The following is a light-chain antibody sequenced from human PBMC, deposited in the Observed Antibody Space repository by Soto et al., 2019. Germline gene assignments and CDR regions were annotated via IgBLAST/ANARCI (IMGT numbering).Light chain of an antibody. Sequence: EIVLTQSPGTLSLSPGERATLSCRASQSVSSSYLAWYQQKPGQAPRPLIYGASSRAIGIPDRFSGSGSGTDFTLTISRLEPEDFAVYYCQQYGSSQSTFGQGTSVDIK. CDR2: GAS. V-gene: IGKV3-20*01. CDR3: QQYGSSQST. J-gene: IGKJ1*01. CDR1: QSVSSSY.